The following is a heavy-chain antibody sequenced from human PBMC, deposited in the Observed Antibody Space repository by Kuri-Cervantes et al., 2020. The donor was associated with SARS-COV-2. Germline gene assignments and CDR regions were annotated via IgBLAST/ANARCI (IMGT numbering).Heavy chain of an antibody. CDR3: AREKGENDYYYYYMDV. J-gene: IGHJ6*03. CDR1: GGTFVSYG. V-gene: IGHV1-69*06. CDR2: IIPFFGTA. Sequence: SVKVSCKASGGTFVSYGFSWLRQAPGQGLEWMGRIIPFFGTANYAQKFQDRVTITADKSTSTDYMELSSLRSKDTAVYYCAREKGENDYYYYYMDVWGKGTTVTVSS.